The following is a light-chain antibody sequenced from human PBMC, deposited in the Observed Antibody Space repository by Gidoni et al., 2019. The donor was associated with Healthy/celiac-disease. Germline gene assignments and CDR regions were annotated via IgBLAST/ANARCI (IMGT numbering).Light chain of an antibody. CDR1: SSDVGGYNY. V-gene: IGLV2-14*01. J-gene: IGLJ2*01. CDR3: SSYTSSSTLVV. CDR2: DVS. Sequence: QSALTQPASVSGSPGQSITISCTGTSSDVGGYNYVSWYQQHPGTAPKLMIYDVSNRPSGVSNRFSGSESGNTASLTISGLQAEDEADYYCSSYTSSSTLVVFGGGTKLTVL.